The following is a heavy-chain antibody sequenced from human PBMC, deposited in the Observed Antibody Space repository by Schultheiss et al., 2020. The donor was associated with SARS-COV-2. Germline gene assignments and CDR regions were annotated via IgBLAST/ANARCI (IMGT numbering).Heavy chain of an antibody. J-gene: IGHJ4*02. V-gene: IGHV3-48*03. Sequence: GGSLRLSCAASGFTFSSYEMNWVRQAPGKGLEWVSYISSSGSTIYYADSVKGRFTISRDNAKNSLYLQMNSLRAEDTAVYYSARGGGVGATPDYWGQGTLVTVSS. CDR2: ISSSGSTI. D-gene: IGHD1-26*01. CDR3: ARGGGVGATPDY. CDR1: GFTFSSYE.